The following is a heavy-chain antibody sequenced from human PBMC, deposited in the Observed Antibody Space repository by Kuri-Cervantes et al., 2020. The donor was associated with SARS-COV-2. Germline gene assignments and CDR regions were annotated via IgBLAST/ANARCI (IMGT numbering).Heavy chain of an antibody. J-gene: IGHJ4*02. Sequence: GGSLRLSCAASGFTFDDYAMHWVRQAPGKGLEWVSGISWNSGSIGYADSVKGRFTISRDNAKNSLYLQMNSLRAEDTAVYYCAGFKDYWGQGTLVTVSS. CDR3: AGFKDY. V-gene: IGHV3-9*01. D-gene: IGHD3-3*01. CDR1: GFTFDDYA. CDR2: ISWNSGSI.